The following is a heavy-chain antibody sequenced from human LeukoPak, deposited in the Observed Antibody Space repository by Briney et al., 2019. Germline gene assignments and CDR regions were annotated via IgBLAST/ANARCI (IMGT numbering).Heavy chain of an antibody. CDR3: ARVGSGWYY. V-gene: IGHV4-39*07. Sequence: SETLSLTCTVSGGSINSGSYFWGWIRQPPGKGLEWIASIFYSGSTYYNPFLKSRVTISIDSSKNQFSLKLSSVTAADTAVHYCARVGSGWYYWGQGTLVTVSS. CDR1: GGSINSGSYF. CDR2: IFYSGST. J-gene: IGHJ4*02. D-gene: IGHD6-13*01.